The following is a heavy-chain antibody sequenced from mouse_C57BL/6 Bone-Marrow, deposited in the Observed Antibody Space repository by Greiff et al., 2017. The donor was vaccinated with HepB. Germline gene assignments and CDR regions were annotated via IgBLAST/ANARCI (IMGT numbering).Heavy chain of an antibody. Sequence: EVHLVESGGGLVKPGGSLKLSCAASGFTFSDYGMHWVRQAPEKGLEWVAYISSGSSTTNYADTVKGRFTISRDNAKNTLFLQMNSLRSEDTAMYYCARTITTYYYAMDYWGQGTSVTVSS. V-gene: IGHV5-17*01. CDR2: ISSGSSTT. J-gene: IGHJ4*01. CDR3: ARTITTYYYAMDY. CDR1: GFTFSDYG. D-gene: IGHD2-4*01.